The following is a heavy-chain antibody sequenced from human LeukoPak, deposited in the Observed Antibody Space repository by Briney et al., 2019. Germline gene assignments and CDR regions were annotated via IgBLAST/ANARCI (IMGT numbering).Heavy chain of an antibody. D-gene: IGHD2-2*01. J-gene: IGHJ4*02. V-gene: IGHV4-31*03. Sequence: SQTLSLTCTVSGGSISSGGYYWSWIRQHPGKGLEWIGYIYYSGSTYYNPSLKSRVTISVDTSKNQFSLKLSSVTAADTAVYYCARVGSWVVYQLLQRGWEYYFDYWGQGTLVTVSS. CDR3: ARVGSWVVYQLLQRGWEYYFDY. CDR1: GGSISSGGYY. CDR2: IYYSGST.